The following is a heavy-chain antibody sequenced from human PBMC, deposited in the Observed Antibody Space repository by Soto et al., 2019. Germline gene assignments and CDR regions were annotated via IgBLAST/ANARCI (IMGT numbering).Heavy chain of an antibody. J-gene: IGHJ5*02. CDR1: GFTFSSYG. V-gene: IGHV3-30-3*01. CDR3: ARDRGDSPFVPWFDP. D-gene: IGHD2-21*02. CDR2: ISYDGSNK. Sequence: GGSLRLSCAASGFTFSSYGMHWVRQAPGKGLEWVAVISYDGSNKYYADSVKGRFTISRDNSKNTLYLQMNSLRAEDTAVYYCARDRGDSPFVPWFDPWGQGTLVTVSS.